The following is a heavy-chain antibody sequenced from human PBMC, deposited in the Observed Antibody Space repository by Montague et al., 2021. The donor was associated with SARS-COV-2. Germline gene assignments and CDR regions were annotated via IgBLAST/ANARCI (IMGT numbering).Heavy chain of an antibody. CDR3: ARDDFRWDFDC. Sequence: TLSLTCTVSGDSITSDVSYWSWIRQPAGKGLEWIGRIYTTGSTNYNPSLKSRLTISLDTSKNQFSLKLSPVTAADTAVYYCARDDFRWDFDCWGQGTLVTVSS. V-gene: IGHV4-61*02. J-gene: IGHJ4*02. CDR1: GDSITSDVSY. D-gene: IGHD2/OR15-2a*01. CDR2: IYTTGST.